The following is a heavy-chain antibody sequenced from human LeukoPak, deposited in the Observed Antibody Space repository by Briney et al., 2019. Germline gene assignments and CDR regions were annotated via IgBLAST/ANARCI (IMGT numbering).Heavy chain of an antibody. V-gene: IGHV3-23*01. J-gene: IGHJ3*02. CDR2: ISASGGST. D-gene: IGHD3-10*02. CDR3: AKDQYYYVLNDAFDI. CDR1: GFHFSSYA. Sequence: PGGSLRLSCAASGFHFSSYAMSWVRQAPGKGLEWVSTISASGGSTFYADSVKGRFTISRDTSKNTLPLQMNSLRAEDTAVYYCAKDQYYYVLNDAFDIWGQGTRVTVSS.